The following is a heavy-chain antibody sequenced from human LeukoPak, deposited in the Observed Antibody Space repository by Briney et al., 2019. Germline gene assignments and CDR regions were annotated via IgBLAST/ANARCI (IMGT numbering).Heavy chain of an antibody. CDR3: ARAPELLDAFDI. CDR1: GFTFSSHG. J-gene: IGHJ3*02. CDR2: ISSSSSYI. V-gene: IGHV3-21*01. Sequence: PGGSLRLSCAASGFTFSSHGMNWVRQAPGKGLEGVSSISSSSSYIYYADSVKGRFTISRDNAKNSLYLQMNSLRAEDTAVYYCARAPELLDAFDIWGQGTMVTVSS. D-gene: IGHD1-26*01.